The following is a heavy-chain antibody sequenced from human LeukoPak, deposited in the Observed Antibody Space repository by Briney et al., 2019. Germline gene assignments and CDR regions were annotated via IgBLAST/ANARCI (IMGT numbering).Heavy chain of an antibody. CDR3: AKDHDNTDYYYYFDS. V-gene: IGHV3-23*01. Sequence: PGGSLRISCAVSGFNFNAYAMTWVRQAPGKGLEWVSSISKNGKTTFYKDSVKGRFTISRDNSKVTLHLQMDRLRAEDTALYFCAKDHDNTDYYYYFDSWGPGTLVTVSS. CDR2: ISKNGKTT. D-gene: IGHD2-21*02. CDR1: GFNFNAYA. J-gene: IGHJ4*02.